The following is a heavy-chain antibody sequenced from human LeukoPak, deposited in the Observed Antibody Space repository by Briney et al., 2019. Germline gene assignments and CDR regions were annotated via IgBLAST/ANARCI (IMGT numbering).Heavy chain of an antibody. CDR2: IYYSGST. CDR1: GGSISSSSYY. V-gene: IGHV4-39*07. D-gene: IGHD3-3*01. CDR3: ARPRFLEWLLYSNTHDAFDI. J-gene: IGHJ3*02. Sequence: SETLSLTCTVSGGSISSSSYYWGWIRQPPGKGLEWIGSIYYSGSTYYNPSLKSRVTISVDTSKNQFSLKLSSVTAADTAVYYCARPRFLEWLLYSNTHDAFDIWGQGTMVTVSS.